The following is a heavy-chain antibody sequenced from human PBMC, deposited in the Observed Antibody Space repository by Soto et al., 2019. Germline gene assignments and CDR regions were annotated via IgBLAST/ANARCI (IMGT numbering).Heavy chain of an antibody. J-gene: IGHJ6*02. V-gene: IGHV1-18*04. CDR3: ARDPPFSGILRGTPLMDV. CDR1: CYTFTTHG. CDR2: ISAYNGDT. D-gene: IGHD4-17*01. Sequence: ASVKVSCKASCYTFTTHGISWVRRAPGHGLEWMGWISAYNGDTHYVQRFQGRLTMNTDTSTSTAYMELRSLTSDDTAVYYCARDPPFSGILRGTPLMDVWGQGTTVTVSS.